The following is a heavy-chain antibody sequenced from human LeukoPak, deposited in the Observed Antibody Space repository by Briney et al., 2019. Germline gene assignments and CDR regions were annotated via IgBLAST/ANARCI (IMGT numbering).Heavy chain of an antibody. Sequence: SETLSLTCTVSGGSISSSSYYWGWIRQPPGKGLEWIGYIYYSGSTYYNPSLKSRVTISVDTSKNQFSLKLSSVTAADTAVYYCARDSTARYYYYGMDVWGQGTTVTVSS. V-gene: IGHV4-31*03. D-gene: IGHD5-18*01. CDR2: IYYSGST. J-gene: IGHJ6*02. CDR3: ARDSTARYYYYGMDV. CDR1: GGSISSSSYY.